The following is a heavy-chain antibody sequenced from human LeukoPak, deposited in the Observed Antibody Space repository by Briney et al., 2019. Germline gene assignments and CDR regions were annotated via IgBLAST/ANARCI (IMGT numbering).Heavy chain of an antibody. CDR3: GGTTTVTGDAFDI. CDR1: GYTFTSYA. Sequence: ASVKVSCKASGYTFTSYAMNWVRQAPGQGLEWMGWINTNTGNPTYAQGFTGRFVFSLDTSVSTAYLQISSLKAEDTAVYYCGGTTTVTGDAFDIWGQGTMVTVSS. J-gene: IGHJ3*02. D-gene: IGHD4-17*01. V-gene: IGHV7-4-1*02. CDR2: INTNTGNP.